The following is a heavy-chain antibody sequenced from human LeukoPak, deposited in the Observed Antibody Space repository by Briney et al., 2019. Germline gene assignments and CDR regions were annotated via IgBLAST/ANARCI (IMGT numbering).Heavy chain of an antibody. CDR1: GYSFTSYW. Sequence: GESLKISCKGSGYSFTSYWIGWVRQMPGKGLEWMGIIYPGDSDTRYSPSFQGQVTTSADKSISTAYLQWSSLKASDTAMYYCARPFYGSGSYYNTLDAFDIWGQGTMVTVSS. V-gene: IGHV5-51*01. D-gene: IGHD3-10*01. CDR3: ARPFYGSGSYYNTLDAFDI. CDR2: IYPGDSDT. J-gene: IGHJ3*02.